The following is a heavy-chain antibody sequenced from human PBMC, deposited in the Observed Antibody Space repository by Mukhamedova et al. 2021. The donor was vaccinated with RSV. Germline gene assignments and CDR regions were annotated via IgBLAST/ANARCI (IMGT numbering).Heavy chain of an antibody. V-gene: IGHV3-23*01. Sequence: GLEWVSAISGSGGSTYYADSVKGRFTISRDNSKNTLYLQMNSLRAEDTAVYYCAKDRGYSYDFDYWGQGTLVTVSS. D-gene: IGHD5-18*01. CDR2: ISGSGGST. J-gene: IGHJ4*02. CDR3: AKDRGYSYDFDY.